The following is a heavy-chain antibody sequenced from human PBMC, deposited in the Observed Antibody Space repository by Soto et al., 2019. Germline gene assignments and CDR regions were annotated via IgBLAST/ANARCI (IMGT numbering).Heavy chain of an antibody. CDR1: GFSFHMAW. J-gene: IGHJ4*02. CDR2: IKSYINGGTI. V-gene: IGHV3-15*07. D-gene: IGHD3-16*01. CDR3: AADLPDWGAYAFDY. Sequence: PGGSLRLSCAASGFSFHMAWMNWVRQTPGKGLEWVGRIKSYINGGTIDYAAPVKGRFTISRGDSRGRLYLEMDSLKTEDTALYYCAADLPDWGAYAFDYWGQGTPVTVSS.